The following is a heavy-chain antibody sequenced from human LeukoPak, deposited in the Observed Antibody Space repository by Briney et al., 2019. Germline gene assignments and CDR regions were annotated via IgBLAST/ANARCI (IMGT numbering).Heavy chain of an antibody. Sequence: PSQTLSLTCTVSGGSISSGGYYWSWICQHPGKGLEWIGYIYYSGSTYYNPSLKSRVTISVDTSKNQFSLKPSSVTAADTAVYYCAREGCSGGSCYATSDAFDIWGQGTMVTVSS. J-gene: IGHJ3*02. CDR2: IYYSGST. D-gene: IGHD2-15*01. CDR3: AREGCSGGSCYATSDAFDI. CDR1: GGSISSGGYY. V-gene: IGHV4-31*03.